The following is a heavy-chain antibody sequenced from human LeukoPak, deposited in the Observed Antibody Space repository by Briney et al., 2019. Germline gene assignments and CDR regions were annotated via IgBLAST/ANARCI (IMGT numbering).Heavy chain of an antibody. J-gene: IGHJ4*02. D-gene: IGHD3-10*01. CDR1: GFTFSSYA. Sequence: PWGSLRLSCAASGFTFSSYAMSWVRQAPGKGLEWVSGISGRGSSTYYADSVKGRFTISRDNSKNTLYLQMNSLRAEDTAVYYCAKEPGGVYGSGSYGYFDYWGQGTLVTVSS. CDR3: AKEPGGVYGSGSYGYFDY. CDR2: ISGRGSST. V-gene: IGHV3-23*01.